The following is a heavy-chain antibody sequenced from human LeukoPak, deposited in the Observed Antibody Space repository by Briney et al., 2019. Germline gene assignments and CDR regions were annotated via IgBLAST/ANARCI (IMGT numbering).Heavy chain of an antibody. CDR3: SRVGASVAGPFDY. CDR2: DYRGEST. V-gene: IGHV3-53*01. J-gene: IGHJ4*02. D-gene: IGHD6-19*01. Sequence: GGSPRLSCAASGVSVSNSYMSWVRQAPGKGLEWISVDYRGESTYYADSVKGRFTISRDNFKNTVYLQMNNMRAEDTAVYYCSRVGASVAGPFDYWGQGTLVTVSS. CDR1: GVSVSNSY.